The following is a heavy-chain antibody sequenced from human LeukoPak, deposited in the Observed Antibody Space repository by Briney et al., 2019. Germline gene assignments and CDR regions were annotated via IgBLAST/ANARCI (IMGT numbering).Heavy chain of an antibody. V-gene: IGHV3-7*01. D-gene: IGHD3-10*01. CDR1: GFTFSDYW. CDR3: AREGVLRAFDI. CDR2: IKQDGSEK. Sequence: GGSLRLSCAASGFTFSDYWMTWLRQAPGKGLEWVANIKQDGSEKFYVDSVKGRFTISRDNAKNSLLLQMNSLGAEDTAVYYCAREGVLRAFDIWGQGTVVSV. J-gene: IGHJ3*02.